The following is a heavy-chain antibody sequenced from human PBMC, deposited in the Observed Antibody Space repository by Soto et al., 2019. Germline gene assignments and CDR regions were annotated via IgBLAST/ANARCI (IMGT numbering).Heavy chain of an antibody. CDR3: AKSHTTSGWYVTTDY. J-gene: IGHJ4*02. V-gene: IGHV3-9*01. Sequence: QTGGSLRLFCAASGFTFGDYAMQWVRQAPGKGLEWVSAISWNSGSIDYADSVKGRFTISRDNAKNSLYLQMNSLRAEDTALYYCAKSHTTSGWYVTTDYWGQGTRVTVSS. CDR1: GFTFGDYA. CDR2: ISWNSGSI. D-gene: IGHD6-19*01.